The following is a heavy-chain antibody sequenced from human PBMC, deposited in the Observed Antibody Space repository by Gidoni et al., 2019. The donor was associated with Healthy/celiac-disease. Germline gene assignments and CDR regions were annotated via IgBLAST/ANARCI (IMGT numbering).Heavy chain of an antibody. CDR3: ARGWAVAGQGPFDP. D-gene: IGHD6-19*01. CDR2: MNAGNGNT. Sequence: QVQLVQSGAEVKKPGASVKVSCKASGYTFTSYAMHWVRQAPGQRLEWMGWMNAGNGNTKYSQKFQGRVTITRDTSASTAYLELSSLRSEDTAVYYCARGWAVAGQGPFDPWGQGPLVTVSS. J-gene: IGHJ5*02. CDR1: GYTFTSYA. V-gene: IGHV1-3*01.